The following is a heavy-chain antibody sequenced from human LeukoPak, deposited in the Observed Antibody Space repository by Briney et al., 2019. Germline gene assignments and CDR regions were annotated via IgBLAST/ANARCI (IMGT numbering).Heavy chain of an antibody. D-gene: IGHD1-26*01. V-gene: IGHV3-30-3*01. CDR2: ISYDGSNK. Sequence: LSGRSLRLSCAASGFTFSSYAMHWVRQAPGKGLEWVAVISYDGSNKYYADSVKGRFTISRDNSKNTLYLQMNSLRAEDTAVYYCARAGATSVVWPPRGAFDIWGQGTMVTVPS. J-gene: IGHJ3*02. CDR3: ARAGATSVVWPPRGAFDI. CDR1: GFTFSSYA.